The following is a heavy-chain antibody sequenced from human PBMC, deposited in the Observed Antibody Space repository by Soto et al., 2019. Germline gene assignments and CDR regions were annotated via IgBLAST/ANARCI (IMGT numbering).Heavy chain of an antibody. D-gene: IGHD6-13*01. CDR1: GFTFRSFT. V-gene: IGHV3-21*01. J-gene: IGHJ5*02. Sequence: PGGSLRLSCAASGFTFRSFTMNWVRQAPGRGLEWVSTISSNSAYIYYTDALRGRFTISRDNAKNSLHLQMNSLRAEDTAVYYCTREASRDSSDRGWFDPWGPGTLVTVSS. CDR3: TREASRDSSDRGWFDP. CDR2: ISSNSAYI.